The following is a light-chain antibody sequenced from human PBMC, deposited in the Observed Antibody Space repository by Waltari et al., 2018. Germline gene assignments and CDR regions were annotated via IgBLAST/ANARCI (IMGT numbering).Light chain of an antibody. CDR2: GAS. Sequence: EIVLTQSPGTLSLSPGERATLPCRASQSVSSNYLAWYQQKPGQAPRLLIYGASSRATGIPDRFSGSGSGTDFTLTISRLEPEDFAVYSCQQYGSSPFTFGGGTKVEIK. CDR1: QSVSSNY. J-gene: IGKJ4*01. CDR3: QQYGSSPFT. V-gene: IGKV3-20*01.